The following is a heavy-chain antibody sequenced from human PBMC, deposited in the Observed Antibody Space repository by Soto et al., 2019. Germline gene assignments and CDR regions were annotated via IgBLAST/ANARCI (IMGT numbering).Heavy chain of an antibody. V-gene: IGHV4-38-2*01. D-gene: IGHD3-9*01. CDR1: GYSIISGYY. CDR2: IYHSGST. J-gene: IGHJ3*02. Sequence: PSETLSLTCAVSGYSIISGYYWCLIRHPPGKGLEWIGSIYHSGSTYYNPSLKSRVTISVDTSKNQFSLKLSSVTAADTAVYYCARGLVLRYFDWLRGDAFDIWGQGTMVT. CDR3: ARGLVLRYFDWLRGDAFDI.